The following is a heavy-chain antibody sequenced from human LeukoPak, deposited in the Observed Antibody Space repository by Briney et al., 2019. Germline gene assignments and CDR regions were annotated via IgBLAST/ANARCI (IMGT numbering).Heavy chain of an antibody. D-gene: IGHD3-16*01. J-gene: IGHJ4*02. CDR1: GFTFSSYA. V-gene: IGHV3-64*01. CDR3: AKDRLGIGANDY. Sequence: PGGSLRLSCAASGFTFSSYAMHWVRQAPGKGLEYVSAISSNGGSTYYANSVKGRFTISRDNSKNTLYLQMNSLRVEDTAIYYCAKDRLGIGANDYWGQGTLVTVSS. CDR2: ISSNGGST.